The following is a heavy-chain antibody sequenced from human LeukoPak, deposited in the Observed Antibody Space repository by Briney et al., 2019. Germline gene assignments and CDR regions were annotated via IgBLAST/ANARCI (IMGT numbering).Heavy chain of an antibody. CDR3: ARGTPSQLDFDY. CDR1: RGSISNYY. CDR2: FYYSGNT. D-gene: IGHD6-6*01. Sequence: SETLSLTCTVSRGSISNYYWSWIRQPPGKGLEWIGFFYYSGNTNYNPSLKSRVTISVDTSKNQFSLKLSSVTAADTAVYYCARGTPSQLDFDYWGQGTLVTVSS. J-gene: IGHJ4*02. V-gene: IGHV4-59*01.